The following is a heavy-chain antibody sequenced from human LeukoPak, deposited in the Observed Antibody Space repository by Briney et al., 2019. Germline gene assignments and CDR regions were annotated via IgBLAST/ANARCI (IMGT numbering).Heavy chain of an antibody. CDR2: ISSISIYI. J-gene: IGHJ3*02. Sequence: GRSLILSCAASGFIFSSYSMSWVRQTPGKGLEWVLSISSISIYIYYADSVKGRFTISRDNAKNSLYLQMNSLRAEDTAVYYCGRVGDSAGGAFDIWGQGTTVTVSS. CDR1: GFIFSSYS. V-gene: IGHV3-21*01. D-gene: IGHD3-16*01. CDR3: GRVGDSAGGAFDI.